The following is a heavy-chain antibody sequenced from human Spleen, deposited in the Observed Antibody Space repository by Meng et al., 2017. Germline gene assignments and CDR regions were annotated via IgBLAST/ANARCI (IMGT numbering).Heavy chain of an antibody. V-gene: IGHV2-70*01. J-gene: IGHJ4*02. D-gene: IGHD5-24*01. CDR2: IDWDDDK. CDR1: GFSLSTSGMC. CDR3: ARIRSRDGYNWDEPFDY. Sequence: SGPTLVKPTQTITLTCTFSGFSLSTSGMCVSWIRQPPGKALEWLALIDWDDDKYYSTSLKTRLTISKDTSKNQVDLTMTNMDPVDTATYYCARIRSRDGYNWDEPFDYWGQGTLVTVSS.